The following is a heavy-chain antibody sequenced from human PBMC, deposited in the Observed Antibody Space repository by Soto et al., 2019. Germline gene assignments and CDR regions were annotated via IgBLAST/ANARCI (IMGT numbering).Heavy chain of an antibody. D-gene: IGHD2-2*01. CDR2: IYSGGST. J-gene: IGHJ4*02. Sequence: GSLRLSCAASGFTVSSNYMSWVRQAPGKGLEWVSVIYSGGSTYYADSVKGRFTISRDNSKNTLYLQMNSLRAEDTAVYYCARYCSSTSCKYYFDYWGQGTLVTVSS. CDR3: ARYCSSTSCKYYFDY. V-gene: IGHV3-66*01. CDR1: GFTVSSNY.